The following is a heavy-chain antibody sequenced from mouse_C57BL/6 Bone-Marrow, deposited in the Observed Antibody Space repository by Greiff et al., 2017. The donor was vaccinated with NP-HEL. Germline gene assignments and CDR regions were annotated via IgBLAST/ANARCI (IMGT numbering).Heavy chain of an antibody. CDR3: ARANYYDYDGAMDY. V-gene: IGHV1-26*01. J-gene: IGHJ4*01. D-gene: IGHD2-4*01. CDR1: GYTFTDYY. CDR2: INPNNGGT. Sequence: VQLQQSGPELVKPGASVKISCKASGYTFTDYYVNWVKQSHGKSLEWIGDINPNNGGTSYNQKFKGKATLTVDKSSSTAYMELRSLTSEDSAVYYCARANYYDYDGAMDYWGQGTSVTVSS.